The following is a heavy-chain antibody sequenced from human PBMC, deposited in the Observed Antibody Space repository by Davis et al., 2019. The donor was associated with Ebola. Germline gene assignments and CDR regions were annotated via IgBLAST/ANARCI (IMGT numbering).Heavy chain of an antibody. D-gene: IGHD2-21*01. CDR1: GFTFSSYG. CDR3: AKGPPGLPWGSVQLAFDI. Sequence: GGSLRLSCAASGFTFSSYGMHWVRQAPGKGLEWVAVIWYDGSNKYYADSVKGRFTISRDNSKNTLYLQMNSLRAEDTAVYYCAKGPPGLPWGSVQLAFDIWGQGTMVTVSS. J-gene: IGHJ3*02. V-gene: IGHV3-30*02. CDR2: IWYDGSNK.